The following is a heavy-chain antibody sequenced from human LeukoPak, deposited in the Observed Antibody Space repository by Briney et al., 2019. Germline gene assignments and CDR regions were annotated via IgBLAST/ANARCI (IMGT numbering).Heavy chain of an antibody. CDR2: IKQDGSVQ. J-gene: IGHJ6*02. V-gene: IGHV3-7*05. CDR1: GFTFSSYW. Sequence: GGSLRLSCAASGFTFSSYWMGWVRQAPGKGLEWVANIKQDGSVQYYVDSVKGRFTISRDNAKNSLYLQMNSLRAEDTAVNYCVKWVTTPYYGMDVWGQGTTVTVSS. D-gene: IGHD4-17*01. CDR3: VKWVTTPYYGMDV.